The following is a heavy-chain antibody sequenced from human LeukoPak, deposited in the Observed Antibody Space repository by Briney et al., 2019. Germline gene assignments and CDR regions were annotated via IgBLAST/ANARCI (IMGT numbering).Heavy chain of an antibody. V-gene: IGHV3-21*01. CDR3: ARTGTTVVRKYYFDY. CDR2: ISSSSSYI. Sequence: GGSLRLSCAASGFTFSSYSMNWVRQPPGKGLEWVSSISSSSSYIYYADSVKGRFTISRDNAKNSLYLQMNSLRAEDTAVYYCARTGTTVVRKYYFDYWGQRTLVTVSS. CDR1: GFTFSSYS. D-gene: IGHD4-23*01. J-gene: IGHJ4*02.